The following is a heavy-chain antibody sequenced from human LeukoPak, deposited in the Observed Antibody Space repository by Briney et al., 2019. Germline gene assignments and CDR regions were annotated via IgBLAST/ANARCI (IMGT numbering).Heavy chain of an antibody. J-gene: IGHJ6*04. V-gene: IGHV3-7*01. CDR1: GFTFSSNW. D-gene: IGHD3-10*02. Sequence: GGSLRLSCAASGFTFSSNWMSWVRQAPGKGLEWVANIKQDGSEKYYVDSVKGRFTISRDNAKNSLYLQTNSLRAEDTAVYYCAELGITMIGGVWGKGTTVTISS. CDR3: AELGITMIGGV. CDR2: IKQDGSEK.